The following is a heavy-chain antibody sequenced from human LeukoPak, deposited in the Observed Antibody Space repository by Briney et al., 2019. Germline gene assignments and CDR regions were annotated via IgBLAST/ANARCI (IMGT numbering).Heavy chain of an antibody. D-gene: IGHD3-10*01. Sequence: ASVKVSCKASGYTFTSYYMHWVRQAPGQGPEWMGIINPRGGSASSAQKFQGRVTLTRDTSTSTFYMELSSLRPQDTAVYYCARDYHGSGSLTTFDYWGQGTLVTVSS. CDR1: GYTFTSYY. CDR2: INPRGGSA. V-gene: IGHV1-46*01. J-gene: IGHJ4*02. CDR3: ARDYHGSGSLTTFDY.